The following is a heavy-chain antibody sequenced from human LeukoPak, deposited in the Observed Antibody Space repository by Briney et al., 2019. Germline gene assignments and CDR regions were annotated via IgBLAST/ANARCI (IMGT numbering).Heavy chain of an antibody. CDR3: ASDRSSWSPGAPY. CDR2: LYYSGTT. D-gene: IGHD6-13*01. Sequence: SETLSLTCSVSGDSISSGNYYWGWIRQPPGKGLEWIGNLYYSGTTYYNPSFKSRVTISVDTSKNQFSLKLSSVTAADTAVYYCASDRSSWSPGAPYWGQGTLVTVSS. V-gene: IGHV4-39*01. CDR1: GDSISSGNYY. J-gene: IGHJ4*02.